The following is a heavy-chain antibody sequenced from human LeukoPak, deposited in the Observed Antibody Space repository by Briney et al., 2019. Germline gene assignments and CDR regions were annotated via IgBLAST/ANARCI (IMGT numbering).Heavy chain of an antibody. D-gene: IGHD5-24*01. CDR2: ISSNGGST. J-gene: IGHJ4*02. CDR3: ARGRWLQPKRIDY. Sequence: GGSLRLSCAASGFTFSSYAMHWVRQAPGKGLEYVSAISSNGGSTYYANSVKGRFTISRDNSKNTLYLQMGSLRAEDMAVYYCARGRWLQPKRIDYWGQGTLVTVSS. CDR1: GFTFSSYA. V-gene: IGHV3-64*01.